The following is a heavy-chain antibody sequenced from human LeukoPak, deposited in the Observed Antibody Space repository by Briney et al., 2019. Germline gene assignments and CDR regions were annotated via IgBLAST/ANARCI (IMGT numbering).Heavy chain of an antibody. Sequence: SETLSLTCTVSGGSISSYYWSWIRQPPGKGLEWIGYIYYSGSTNYNPSLKSRVTISVDTSKNQFSLKLSSVTAADTAVYYCARQRRSAFYIWGQGTMVTVSS. CDR3: ARQRRSAFYI. V-gene: IGHV4-59*01. J-gene: IGHJ3*02. D-gene: IGHD1-1*01. CDR1: GGSISSYY. CDR2: IYYSGST.